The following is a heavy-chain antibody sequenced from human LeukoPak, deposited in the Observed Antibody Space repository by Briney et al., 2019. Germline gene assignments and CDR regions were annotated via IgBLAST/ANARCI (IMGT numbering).Heavy chain of an antibody. CDR1: GGSISSYY. D-gene: IGHD4-17*01. CDR2: IYYSGST. CDR3: ARARVDCGDYSLDY. Sequence: SETLSLTCTVSGGSISSYYWSWIRQPPGKGLEWIGYIYYSGSTNYNPSLKSRVTISVGTSKNQFSLKLSSVTAADTAVYYCARARVDCGDYSLDYWGQGTLVTVSS. J-gene: IGHJ4*02. V-gene: IGHV4-59*01.